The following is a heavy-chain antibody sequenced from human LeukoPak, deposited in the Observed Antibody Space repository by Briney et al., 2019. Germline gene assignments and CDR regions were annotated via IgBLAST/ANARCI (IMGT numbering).Heavy chain of an antibody. CDR1: GYTFTSYG. CDR2: ISAYNGNT. J-gene: IGHJ4*02. V-gene: IGHV1-18*01. Sequence: ASVKVSCKASGYTFTSYGISWVRQAPGQGLEWMGWISAYNGNTNYAQKLQGRVTMTTDTSTSTAYMELRSLRSDDTAVYYCVRALYYDSSGYAPTLAYYFDYWGQGTLVTVSS. D-gene: IGHD3-22*01. CDR3: VRALYYDSSGYAPTLAYYFDY.